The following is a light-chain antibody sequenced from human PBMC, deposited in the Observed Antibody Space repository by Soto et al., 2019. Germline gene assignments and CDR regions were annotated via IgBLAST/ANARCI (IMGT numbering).Light chain of an antibody. Sequence: LCCRASQSVASNLAWYQQKPGQAPRVLIYGASTRATGIPPRLSGSGSGTEFTLPHTSLHSEDFSVYSCQHARTFAQGTKVDIK. J-gene: IGKJ1*01. CDR2: GAS. V-gene: IGKV3-15*01. CDR1: QSVASN. CDR3: QHART.